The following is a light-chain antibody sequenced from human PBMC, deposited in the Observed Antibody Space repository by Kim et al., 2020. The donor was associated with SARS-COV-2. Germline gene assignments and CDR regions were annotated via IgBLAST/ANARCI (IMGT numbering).Light chain of an antibody. Sequence: SPGQKARINCSGDALPKQYAYWYQQKPGQAPVLVIYKDSERPSGIPERFSGSSSGTTVTLTISGVQAEDEADYYCQSADSSGTYVVFGGGTQLTVL. V-gene: IGLV3-25*03. CDR3: QSADSSGTYVV. J-gene: IGLJ2*01. CDR1: ALPKQY. CDR2: KDS.